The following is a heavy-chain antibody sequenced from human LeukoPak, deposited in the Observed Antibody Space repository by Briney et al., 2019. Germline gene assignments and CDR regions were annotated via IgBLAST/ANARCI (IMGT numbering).Heavy chain of an antibody. CDR1: GFTFTSYS. J-gene: IGHJ6*02. CDR3: ARVSGRIQVWPQPFGDGMDV. V-gene: IGHV3-23*01. Sequence: GGSLRLSCAASGFTFTSYSMNWVRQAPGKGLEWVSTISGGGGSTYYADSVKGRFTISREDSKNTLYLQMNSLRAEDTAIYYCARVSGRIQVWPQPFGDGMDVWGQGTTVTVSS. D-gene: IGHD3-10*01. CDR2: ISGGGGST.